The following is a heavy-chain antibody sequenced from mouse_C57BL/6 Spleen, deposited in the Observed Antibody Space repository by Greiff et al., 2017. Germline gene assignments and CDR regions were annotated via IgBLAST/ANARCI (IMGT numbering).Heavy chain of an antibody. CDR1: GYTFTSYW. CDR3: ARSTTVVAPFAY. CDR2: IDPNSGGT. D-gene: IGHD1-1*01. J-gene: IGHJ3*01. V-gene: IGHV1-72*01. Sequence: QVQLQQPGAELVKPGASVKLSCKASGYTFTSYWMHWVKQRPGRGLEWIGRIDPNSGGTKYNEKFKSKATLTVDKPSSTAYMKLSSLTSADSAVYYCARSTTVVAPFAYWGQGTLVTVSA.